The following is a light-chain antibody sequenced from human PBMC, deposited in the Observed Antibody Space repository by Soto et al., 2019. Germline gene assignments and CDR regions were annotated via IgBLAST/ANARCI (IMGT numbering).Light chain of an antibody. CDR2: EDN. Sequence: NFMLTQPHSVSESPGKTVTISCTRSSGSIASNYVQWYQQRPGSAPTTVIYEDNQRPSGVPDRFSGSIDSSSNSASLTISGLKTEDEADYSCQSYDSPGVFGGGTKLTVL. CDR3: QSYDSPGV. CDR1: SGSIASNY. J-gene: IGLJ3*02. V-gene: IGLV6-57*03.